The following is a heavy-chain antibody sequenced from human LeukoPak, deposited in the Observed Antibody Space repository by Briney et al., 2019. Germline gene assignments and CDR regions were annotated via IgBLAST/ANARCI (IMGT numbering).Heavy chain of an antibody. D-gene: IGHD3-3*01. Sequence: PGGSLRLSCAASGFTFSSYAMNWVRQAPGKGLEWVSTISGSGGSTYYADSVKGRFTISRDNSKNTLYLQMNSLRAEDTAVYYCAKRAEKALARITIFGVVRSPFDYWGQGTLVTVSS. CDR1: GFTFSSYA. J-gene: IGHJ4*02. CDR3: AKRAEKALARITIFGVVRSPFDY. V-gene: IGHV3-23*01. CDR2: ISGSGGST.